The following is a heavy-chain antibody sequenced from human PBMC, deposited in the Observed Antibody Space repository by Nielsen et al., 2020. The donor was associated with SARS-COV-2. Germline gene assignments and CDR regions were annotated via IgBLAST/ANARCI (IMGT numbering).Heavy chain of an antibody. Sequence: GGSLRLSCAASGFTFSSYGMHWVRQAPGKGLEWVSYISSSGSTIYYADSVKGRFTISRDNAKNSLYLQMNSLRAEDTAVYYCARGSDCSSTSCYSGHYYYGMDVWGQGTTVTVSS. D-gene: IGHD2-2*01. CDR2: ISSSGSTI. CDR3: ARGSDCSSTSCYSGHYYYGMDV. CDR1: GFTFSSYG. J-gene: IGHJ6*02. V-gene: IGHV3-48*04.